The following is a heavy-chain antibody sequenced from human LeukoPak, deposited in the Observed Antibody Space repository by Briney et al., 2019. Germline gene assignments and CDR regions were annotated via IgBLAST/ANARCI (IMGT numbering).Heavy chain of an antibody. Sequence: GGSLRLSCAASGFTFSSYAMHWVRQAPGKGLEWVAVISYDGSNKYYADSVKGRFTISRDNSKNTLYLQMNSLRAEDTAVYYCARDRASSGYYSVSFDYWGQGTLVTVSS. J-gene: IGHJ4*02. CDR1: GFTFSSYA. D-gene: IGHD3-22*01. V-gene: IGHV3-30-3*01. CDR3: ARDRASSGYYSVSFDY. CDR2: ISYDGSNK.